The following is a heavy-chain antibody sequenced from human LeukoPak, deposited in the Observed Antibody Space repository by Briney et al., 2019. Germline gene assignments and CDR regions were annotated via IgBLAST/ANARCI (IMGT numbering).Heavy chain of an antibody. J-gene: IGHJ6*02. CDR1: GFILADHA. D-gene: IGHD5-18*01. V-gene: IGHV3-49*04. Sequence: GGSLRLSCTASGFILADHAMAWVRQAPGKGLECVGFVRSKAYGGTTEYATSVKGRFTISRDDSESIAYLQMNSLKTEDTAVYYCTRGPILLWLHNGIDVWGQGTTVIVSS. CDR3: TRGPILLWLHNGIDV. CDR2: VRSKAYGGTT.